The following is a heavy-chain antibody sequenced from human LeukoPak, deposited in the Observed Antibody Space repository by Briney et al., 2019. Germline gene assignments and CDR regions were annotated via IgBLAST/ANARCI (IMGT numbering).Heavy chain of an antibody. CDR2: IYTSGST. V-gene: IGHV4-4*07. D-gene: IGHD3-22*01. Sequence: PSETLSLTCTVSGGSISSYYWSWIRQPAGKGLEWIGRIYTSGSTNYNPSLKSRVTMSLDRSKNQFSLNLSSATAADTAVYYCASPMTLVLRGLAGIDAFNIWGQGTMVTVSS. CDR3: ASPMTLVLRGLAGIDAFNI. J-gene: IGHJ3*02. CDR1: GGSISSYY.